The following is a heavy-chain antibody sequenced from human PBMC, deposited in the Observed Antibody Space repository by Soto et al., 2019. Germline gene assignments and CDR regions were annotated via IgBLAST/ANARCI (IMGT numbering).Heavy chain of an antibody. CDR1: GFTFSSYW. Sequence: GGSLRLSCAASGFTFSSYWMSWVRQAPGKGLEWVANIKQDGSEKYYVDSVKGRFTISRDNAKNSLYLQMNSLRAEDTAVYYCARDATDNWNDLPGWGQGTLVTVSS. CDR2: IKQDGSEK. CDR3: ARDATDNWNDLPG. V-gene: IGHV3-7*01. J-gene: IGHJ4*02. D-gene: IGHD1-1*01.